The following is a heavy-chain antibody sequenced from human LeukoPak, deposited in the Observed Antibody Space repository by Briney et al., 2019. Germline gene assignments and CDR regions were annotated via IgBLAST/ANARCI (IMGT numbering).Heavy chain of an antibody. CDR1: GGSISSGSYF. CDR2: IYRSGST. D-gene: IGHD3-10*01. V-gene: IGHV4-61*02. Sequence: SETLSLTCTVSGGSISSGSYFWNWIRQPAGKGLEWIGRIYRSGSTNYNPSLKSRVTISVDTSKNQFSLKLSSVTAADTAVYYCATDGMVRGPDAWFDSWGQGTLVTVSS. CDR3: ATDGMVRGPDAWFDS. J-gene: IGHJ5*01.